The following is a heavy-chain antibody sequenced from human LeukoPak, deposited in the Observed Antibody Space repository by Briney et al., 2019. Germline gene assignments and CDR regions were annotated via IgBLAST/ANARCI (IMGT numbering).Heavy chain of an antibody. CDR3: AGGGYCSRSNCFAPLLDY. CDR2: MQYSGAT. J-gene: IGHJ4*02. V-gene: IGHV4-59*01. CDR1: GASISRYY. D-gene: IGHD2-2*01. Sequence: SETLSLTCTVSGASISRYYWSWLRQSPGMGLEWIAYMQYSGATNYNPSLKSRVTLSVDTSKGQFSLKLNSVTAADTAVYFCAGGGYCSRSNCFAPLLDYWGQGKLVTVSS.